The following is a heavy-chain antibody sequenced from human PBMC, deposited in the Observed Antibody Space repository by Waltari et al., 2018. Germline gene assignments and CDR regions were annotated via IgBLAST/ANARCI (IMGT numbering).Heavy chain of an antibody. CDR1: AFICSKFG. D-gene: IGHD2-15*01. CDR2: ISPSVTTI. Sequence: EVQLVESGGDFVQPSGALRLTCVGCAFICSKFGLTWVRQAQGKGPEWLSYISPSVTTIYYAESVKGRFTISRENAKDSLSLQMNSLRDADTAIYDCATDACSYVGFYNHWGPRSLVTVAS. CDR3: ATDACSYVGFYNH. V-gene: IGHV3-48*02. J-gene: IGHJ5*02.